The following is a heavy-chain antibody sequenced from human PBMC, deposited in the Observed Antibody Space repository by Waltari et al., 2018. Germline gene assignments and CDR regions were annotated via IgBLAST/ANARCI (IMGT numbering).Heavy chain of an antibody. CDR1: GYTFTKYY. CDR2: INPKSGDA. Sequence: QVKLVQSGAEVKKPGASVRVSCKASGYTFTKYYIHWVRQAPEQGLEWMGRINPKSGDANYTQPFQGRVIMTRDTSINTAYLEVTGLTSDDTAIFYCATANILGIGTFDYWGQGTLVSVSS. CDR3: ATANILGIGTFDY. D-gene: IGHD1-1*01. J-gene: IGHJ4*02. V-gene: IGHV1-2*06.